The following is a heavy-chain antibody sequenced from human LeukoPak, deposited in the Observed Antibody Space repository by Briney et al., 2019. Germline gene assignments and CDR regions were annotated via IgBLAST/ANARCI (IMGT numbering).Heavy chain of an antibody. V-gene: IGHV3-30*02. CDR3: AKDGGGYYPPYYYYMDV. Sequence: GGSLRLSCAASGFTFSSYGMHWVRQAPGKGLEWVAFIRYDGSNKYYADSVKGRFTISRDNSKNTLYLQMNSLRAEDTAVYYCAKDGGGYYPPYYYYMDVWGKGTTVTISS. CDR2: IRYDGSNK. CDR1: GFTFSSYG. J-gene: IGHJ6*03. D-gene: IGHD3-22*01.